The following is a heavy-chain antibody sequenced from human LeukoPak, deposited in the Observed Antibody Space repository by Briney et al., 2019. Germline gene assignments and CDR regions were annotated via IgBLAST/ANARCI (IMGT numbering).Heavy chain of an antibody. CDR2: VHYSGST. Sequence: SETLSLTCTVSGGSINSYFWSWIRQPPGKGLDWIGHVHYSGSTKNNPSLKSRVTISVDTSKNQFSLKLSSVTAADTAVYYCARYHKGIVAATYFDYWGQGTLVTVSS. CDR1: GGSINSYF. CDR3: ARYHKGIVAATYFDY. V-gene: IGHV4-59*01. J-gene: IGHJ4*02. D-gene: IGHD1-26*01.